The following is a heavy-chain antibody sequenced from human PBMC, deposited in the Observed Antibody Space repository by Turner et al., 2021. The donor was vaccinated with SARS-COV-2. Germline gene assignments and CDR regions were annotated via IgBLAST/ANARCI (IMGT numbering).Heavy chain of an antibody. CDR1: GFPFSSYD. CDR3: ARANYDSSGYYCYFDY. Sequence: EVQLVESGGGLVQPGGSLSLSCAASGFPFSSYDMHWVRQATGKGLEWVSVIGTAGDTYYPGSVKGRFTISRENAKNSLYLQMNTLRAGDTAVYYCARANYDSSGYYCYFDYWGQGTLVTVSS. V-gene: IGHV3-13*04. D-gene: IGHD3-22*01. CDR2: IGTAGDT. J-gene: IGHJ4*02.